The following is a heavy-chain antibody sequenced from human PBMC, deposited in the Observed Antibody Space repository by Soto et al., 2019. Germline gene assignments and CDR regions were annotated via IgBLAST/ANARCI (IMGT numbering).Heavy chain of an antibody. D-gene: IGHD6-19*01. CDR3: ARDPVAGVYYFDY. CDR2: IWYDGSNK. J-gene: IGHJ4*02. Sequence: QVQLVESGGGVVQPGRSLRLFCAASGFTFSSYGMHWVRQAPGKGLEWVAVIWYDGSNKYYADSVKGRFTISRDNSKNTLYLQMNSLRAEDTAVYYCARDPVAGVYYFDYWGQGTLVTVSS. CDR1: GFTFSSYG. V-gene: IGHV3-33*01.